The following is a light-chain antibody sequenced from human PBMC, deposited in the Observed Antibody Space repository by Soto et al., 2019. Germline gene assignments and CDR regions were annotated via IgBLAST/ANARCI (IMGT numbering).Light chain of an antibody. V-gene: IGLV1-51*01. J-gene: IGLJ1*01. CDR3: GSWDSSLSAYV. CDR2: DDN. CDR1: MRDVGAYNL. Sequence: QSALTQPASVSGSPGQSITISCAGTMRDVGAYNLVSWYQQHPGRAPQLIIYDDNKRPSGIPDRFSGSKSGTSATLGITGFQTGDEADYYCGSWDSSLSAYVFGTGTKLTVL.